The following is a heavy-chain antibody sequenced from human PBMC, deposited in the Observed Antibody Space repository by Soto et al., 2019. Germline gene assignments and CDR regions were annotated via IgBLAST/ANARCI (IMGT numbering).Heavy chain of an antibody. Sequence: QVQLVQSGAEVKKPGASVKVSCKASGYTFNSYGISWVRKAPGQGLEWLGWISDYNGNTNYAQKLQGRVTMTTDTSTSTCYMELRSLRSDDRAVYYCVVAAQPYYLDSWGQGTLVTVSS. V-gene: IGHV1-18*01. CDR3: VVAAQPYYLDS. J-gene: IGHJ4*02. CDR1: GYTFNSYG. D-gene: IGHD2-15*01. CDR2: ISDYNGNT.